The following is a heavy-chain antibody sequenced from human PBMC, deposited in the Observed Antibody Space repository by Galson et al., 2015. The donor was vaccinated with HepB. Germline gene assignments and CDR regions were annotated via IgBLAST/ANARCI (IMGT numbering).Heavy chain of an antibody. V-gene: IGHV3-49*03. CDR3: AREAAGLGGCFDY. CDR1: GFTFGDYA. CDR2: IRRNTYGATT. Sequence: SLRLSCASSGFTFGDYAVNWFRQAPGKGLEWIGFIRRNTYGATTEYAASLKGRFSISRDDSKNIAHLQMNSLQTEDTAVYFCAREAAGLGGCFDYWGRGTLVTVSS. J-gene: IGHJ4*02. D-gene: IGHD6-13*01.